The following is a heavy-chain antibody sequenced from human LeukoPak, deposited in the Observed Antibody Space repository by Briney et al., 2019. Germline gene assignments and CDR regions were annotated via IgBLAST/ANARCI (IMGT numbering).Heavy chain of an antibody. CDR1: GGSISSFY. J-gene: IGHJ4*02. V-gene: IGHV4-59*12. CDR2: IYYSGSA. D-gene: IGHD4-23*01. Sequence: TSETLSLTCTVSGGSISSFYWSWIRQPPGRGLEWIGYIYYSGSANYNPSLKSRVTISVDTSKNQFSLNLSSVTAADTAVYYCARGSNSVAYWGQGTLVTVSS. CDR3: ARGSNSVAY.